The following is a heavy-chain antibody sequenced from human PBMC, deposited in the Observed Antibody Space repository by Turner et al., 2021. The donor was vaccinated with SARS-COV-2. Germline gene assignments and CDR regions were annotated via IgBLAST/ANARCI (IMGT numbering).Heavy chain of an antibody. Sequence: HVRLQESGPGVVKLAETLSLPRTVSGASISGSYWSWIRQPAGKGLEWIGRVHSSGSTNYSTPVNSRVTMSIDTSKNQFSLTVTSVTAADSGVYYCVETGRGYWGQGTLVTVSS. V-gene: IGHV4-4*07. CDR2: VHSSGST. D-gene: IGHD3-10*01. CDR3: VETGRGY. CDR1: GASISGSY. J-gene: IGHJ4*02.